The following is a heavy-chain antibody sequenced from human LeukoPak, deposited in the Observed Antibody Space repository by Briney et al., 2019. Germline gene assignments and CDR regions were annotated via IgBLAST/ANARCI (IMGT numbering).Heavy chain of an antibody. Sequence: PSETLSFTCTVSGGSISSYYWSWIRQPPGKGLEWIGYIYYSGSTNYNPSLKSRVTISVDTSKNQFSLKLSSVTAADTAVYYCARLGYDSSGYYYGYFDYWGQGTLVTVSS. CDR1: GGSISSYY. J-gene: IGHJ4*02. CDR2: IYYSGST. D-gene: IGHD3-22*01. CDR3: ARLGYDSSGYYYGYFDY. V-gene: IGHV4-59*08.